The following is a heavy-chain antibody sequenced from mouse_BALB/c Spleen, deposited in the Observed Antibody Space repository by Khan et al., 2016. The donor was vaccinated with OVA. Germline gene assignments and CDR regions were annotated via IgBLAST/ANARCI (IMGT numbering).Heavy chain of an antibody. J-gene: IGHJ4*01. D-gene: IGHD4-1*01. CDR2: ISNSGST. CDR3: ASELGRYYALDY. CDR1: GYSITSDYA. V-gene: IGHV3-2*02. Sequence: EVQLQESGPGLVKPSQSLSLTCTVTGYSITSDYAWNWIRQFPGNKLEWMGYISNSGSTTYNPSLKSRISITRDTSKNQSFLQLNSVATDDTATYQWASELGRYYALDYWGQGTSVTVSS.